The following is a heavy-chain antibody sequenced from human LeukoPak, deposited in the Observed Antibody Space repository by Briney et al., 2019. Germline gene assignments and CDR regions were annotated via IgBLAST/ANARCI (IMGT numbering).Heavy chain of an antibody. Sequence: GGSLRLSCAASGFTFNSYEMNWVRQAPGKGLQWVSYISSRAGTIYYADSAKGRFTISRDNAKNSLYLQMNSLRAEDTAVYYCAKGSYDSSGYYESAFDIWGQGTMVTVSS. D-gene: IGHD3-22*01. CDR1: GFTFNSYE. CDR2: ISSRAGTI. CDR3: AKGSYDSSGYYESAFDI. J-gene: IGHJ3*02. V-gene: IGHV3-48*03.